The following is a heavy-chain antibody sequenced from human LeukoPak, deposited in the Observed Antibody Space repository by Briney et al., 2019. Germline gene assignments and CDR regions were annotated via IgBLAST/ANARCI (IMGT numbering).Heavy chain of an antibody. CDR2: INNDGSST. Sequence: GGSLRLSCAASGSTFSSYWMHWVRQAPGKGLVWVSRINNDGSSTSYADSVKGRFTISRDNAKNTLYLQMNSLRAEDTAVYYCARARDSTRNAFDIWGQGTMVTVSS. J-gene: IGHJ3*02. D-gene: IGHD3-22*01. CDR3: ARARDSTRNAFDI. CDR1: GSTFSSYW. V-gene: IGHV3-74*01.